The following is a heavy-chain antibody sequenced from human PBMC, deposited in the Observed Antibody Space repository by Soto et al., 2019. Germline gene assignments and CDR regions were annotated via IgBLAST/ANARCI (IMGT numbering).Heavy chain of an antibody. D-gene: IGHD1-20*01. CDR2: ISWDGGST. J-gene: IGHJ6*02. CDR1: GFTFDDYT. CDR3: AKDRGNWNYYYGMDV. V-gene: IGHV3-43*01. Sequence: GGSLRLSCAASGFTFDDYTMHWVRQAPGKGLEWVSLISWDGGSTYYADSVKGRFTISRVNSKNSLYLQMNSLRTEDTALYYCAKDRGNWNYYYGMDVWGQGTTVTVSS.